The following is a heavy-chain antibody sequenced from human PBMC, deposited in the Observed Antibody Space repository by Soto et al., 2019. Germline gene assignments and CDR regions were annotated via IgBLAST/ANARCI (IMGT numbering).Heavy chain of an antibody. CDR1: GGSISSYY. J-gene: IGHJ4*02. CDR3: ARLYTGYIKYYFDY. D-gene: IGHD3-9*01. Sequence: SETLSLTCTVSGGSISSYYWSWIRQPPGKGLEWIGYIYYSGSTNYNPSLKSRVTISVDTSKNQFSLKLSSVTAADTAVYYCARLYTGYIKYYFDYWGQGTLVTVSS. V-gene: IGHV4-59*08. CDR2: IYYSGST.